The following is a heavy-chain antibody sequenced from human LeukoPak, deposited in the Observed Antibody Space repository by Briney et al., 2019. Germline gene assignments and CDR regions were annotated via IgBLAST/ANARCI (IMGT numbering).Heavy chain of an antibody. V-gene: IGHV3-21*01. CDR2: ISSICSYI. CDR1: GFTFSSYS. CDR3: ARDSENSGYDAYYYYGMDV. Sequence: GGSLRLSCAACGFTFSSYSMNWVRQARGKGREGGAYISSICSYISYAASVKGLFTISRDNAKNSLYLQMNSLRAEHTAVYYCARDSENSGYDAYYYYGMDVWGQGTTVTVSS. J-gene: IGHJ6*02. D-gene: IGHD5-12*01.